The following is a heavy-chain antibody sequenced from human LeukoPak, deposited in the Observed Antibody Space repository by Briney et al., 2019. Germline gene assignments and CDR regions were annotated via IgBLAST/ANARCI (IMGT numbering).Heavy chain of an antibody. J-gene: IGHJ4*02. D-gene: IGHD6-19*01. CDR2: IYHSGST. V-gene: IGHV4-38-2*02. Sequence: SETLSLTCSVSGYSISRGNYWGWIRQSPGKGLEWIGTIYHSGSTYYNPSLKSRVTISVDTSKNQFSLRLSSVTAADTAVYHCARWGSGWYFDYWGQGTLVTVSS. CDR1: GYSISRGNY. CDR3: ARWGSGWYFDY.